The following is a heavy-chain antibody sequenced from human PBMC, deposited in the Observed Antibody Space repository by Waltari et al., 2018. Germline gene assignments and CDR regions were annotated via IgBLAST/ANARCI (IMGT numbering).Heavy chain of an antibody. CDR3: AKPYDFWSGYYPPDH. V-gene: IGHV3-23*01. D-gene: IGHD3-3*01. CDR2: SGGSGGST. CDR1: YA. Sequence: YAMSWVRQAPGKGLEWVSTSGGSGGSTYYADSVKGRFTISRDNSNNTLFLQMNSLTAEDTAVYYCAKPYDFWSGYYPPDHWGQGTLVTVSS. J-gene: IGHJ5*02.